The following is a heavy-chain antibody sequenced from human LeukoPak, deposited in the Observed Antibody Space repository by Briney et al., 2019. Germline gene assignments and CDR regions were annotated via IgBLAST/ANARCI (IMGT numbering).Heavy chain of an antibody. J-gene: IGHJ3*01. D-gene: IGHD6-13*01. CDR2: ISYDGSNK. CDR1: GFTFSSYG. Sequence: GRSLRLSCAASGFTFSSYGMHWVRQAPGKGLEWVAVISYDGSNKYYADSVKGRFTISRDNSKNTLYLQMNSLRAEDTAVYYCARGSIAALVWGQGTMVTVSS. CDR3: ARGSIAALV. V-gene: IGHV3-30*03.